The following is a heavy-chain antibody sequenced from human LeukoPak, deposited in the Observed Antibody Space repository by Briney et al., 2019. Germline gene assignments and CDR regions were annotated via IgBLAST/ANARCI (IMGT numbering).Heavy chain of an antibody. CDR2: IYYSGST. J-gene: IGHJ3*02. Sequence: PSETLSLICTVSGGSISSYYWSWIRQPPGKGLECIGYIYYSGSTNYNPSLKSRVTISVDTSKNQFSLKLSSVTAADTAVYYCARDLEDYYDRSPGAFDIWGQGTMVTVSS. D-gene: IGHD3-22*01. CDR3: ARDLEDYYDRSPGAFDI. CDR1: GGSISSYY. V-gene: IGHV4-59*01.